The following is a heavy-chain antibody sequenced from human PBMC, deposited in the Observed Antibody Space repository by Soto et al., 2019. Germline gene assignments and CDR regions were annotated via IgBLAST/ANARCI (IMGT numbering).Heavy chain of an antibody. CDR1: GYTFTSYY. V-gene: IGHV1-46*01. CDR2: INPSGGST. CDR3: ARDRRDSSGWSGGGDY. Sequence: QVQLVQSGAEVKKPGASVKVSCKASGYTFTSYYMHWVRQAPGQGLEWMGIINPSGGSTSYAQKFQGRVTMTRDTSTSTVYMELSSLRSEDTAVYYCARDRRDSSGWSGGGDYWGQGTLVTVSS. D-gene: IGHD6-19*01. J-gene: IGHJ4*02.